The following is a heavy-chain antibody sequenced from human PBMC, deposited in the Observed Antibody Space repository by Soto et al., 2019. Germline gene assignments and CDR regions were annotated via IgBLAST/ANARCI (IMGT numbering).Heavy chain of an antibody. D-gene: IGHD4-17*01. Sequence: EVQLVESGGGLVKPGGSLRLSCAASGFTFSNAWMSWVRQAPGKGLEWVGRIKSKTDGGTTDYAAPVKGRFTISRDDSKNTLYLQMNSLKTEDTAVYYCTATNPLYGDYVDYWGQGTLVTVSS. CDR2: IKSKTDGGTT. J-gene: IGHJ4*02. CDR1: GFTFSNAW. V-gene: IGHV3-15*01. CDR3: TATNPLYGDYVDY.